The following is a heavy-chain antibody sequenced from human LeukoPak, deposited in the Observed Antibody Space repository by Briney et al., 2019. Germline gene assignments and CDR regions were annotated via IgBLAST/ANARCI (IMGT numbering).Heavy chain of an antibody. J-gene: IGHJ6*02. Sequence: GGSLRLSCAASGFTFSTYWMHWVRQAPGKGLVWVSRINNDGSSTNYADSVKGRFTISRDNAKNTLYLQMNSLRAEDTAVYYCTRETLWFGESHGYQYGMDVWGQGTTVTVSS. V-gene: IGHV3-74*01. CDR1: GFTFSTYW. CDR3: TRETLWFGESHGYQYGMDV. D-gene: IGHD3-10*01. CDR2: INNDGSST.